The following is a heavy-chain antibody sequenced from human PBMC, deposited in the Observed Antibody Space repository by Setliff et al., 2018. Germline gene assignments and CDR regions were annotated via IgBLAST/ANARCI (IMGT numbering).Heavy chain of an antibody. CDR2: VNDSGSA. J-gene: IGHJ4*01. CDR1: GGSFSGYF. CDR3: ARDGNNWNDLDY. V-gene: IGHV4-34*01. Sequence: PSETLSLTCDVFGGSFSGYFWAWIRQSPGKGLEWIGDVNDSGSANYKPSLKSRLTISRDNAKNPLYLQMNSLRVEDTALYYCARDGNNWNDLDYWGHGTLVTVSS. D-gene: IGHD1-20*01.